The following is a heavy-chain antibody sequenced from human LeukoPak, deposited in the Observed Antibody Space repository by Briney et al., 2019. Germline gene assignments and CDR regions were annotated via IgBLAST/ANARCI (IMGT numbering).Heavy chain of an antibody. CDR3: ARPNTDAAGYYFDY. V-gene: IGHV1-18*01. J-gene: IGHJ4*02. Sequence: ASVNVSCKASGYTFISYGVSWVRQAPGQGLEWMGWIDTYGGSTNYAQNLQGRVTVTTDTSTTTVYMELRSLRSDDTAVYYCARPNTDAAGYYFDYWGQGTLVTVSS. CDR1: GYTFISYG. CDR2: IDTYGGST. D-gene: IGHD6-13*01.